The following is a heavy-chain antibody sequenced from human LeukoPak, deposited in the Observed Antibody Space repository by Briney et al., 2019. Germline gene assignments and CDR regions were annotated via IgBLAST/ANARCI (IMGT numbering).Heavy chain of an antibody. J-gene: IGHJ4*02. V-gene: IGHV4-61*10. CDR1: GGSISSGNYY. D-gene: IGHD3-22*01. CDR2: IYYSGST. CDR3: ARVSILYYYDSSGYYPQYFDY. Sequence: SETLSLTCTVSGGSISSGNYYWSWIRQPAGKGLEWIGYIYYSGSTYYNPSLKSRVTISVDTSKNQFSLKLSSVTAADTAVYYCARVSILYYYDSSGYYPQYFDYWGQGTLVTVSS.